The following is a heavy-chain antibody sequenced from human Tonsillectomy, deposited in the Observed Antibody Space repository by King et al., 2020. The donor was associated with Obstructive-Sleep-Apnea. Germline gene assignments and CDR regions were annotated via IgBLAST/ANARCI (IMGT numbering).Heavy chain of an antibody. J-gene: IGHJ3*02. CDR2: IGGSGSST. CDR1: GFTFSSYA. CDR3: AKGQSTVGGNGVFDS. V-gene: IGHV3-23*04. D-gene: IGHD2-8*01. Sequence: EVQLVESGGGLVQPGGSLRLSCAASGFTFSSYAISWVRQAPGKGLEWVSAIGGSGSSTYYADSVKGRFTISRDNSKNTLYLQMNSLRAEDTALYYCAKGQSTVGGNGVFDSWGQGTMVTVSS.